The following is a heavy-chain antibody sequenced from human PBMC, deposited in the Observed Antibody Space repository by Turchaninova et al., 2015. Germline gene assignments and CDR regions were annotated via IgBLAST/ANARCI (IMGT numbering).Heavy chain of an antibody. V-gene: IGHV4-59*01. CDR2: IYYSGST. Sequence: QVQLQESAPGLVKPSQTLALPCTCSSVSSNNEYGNRDRQPPGKGLEWIGYIYYSGSTNYNPSLKSRVTISEDTSKNQVSLNLKSVTAADTAVYYCARGGSRSYPLAGKWGQGTLVTVSS. CDR1: SVSSNNEY. CDR3: ARGGSRSYPLAGK. D-gene: IGHD1-26*01. J-gene: IGHJ4*02.